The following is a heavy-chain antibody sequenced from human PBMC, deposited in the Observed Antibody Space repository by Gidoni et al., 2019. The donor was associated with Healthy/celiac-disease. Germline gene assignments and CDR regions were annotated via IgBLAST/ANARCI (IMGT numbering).Heavy chain of an antibody. Sequence: QVQLVQSGAEVKKPGSSVKVSCKASGGTFSSYAISWVRQAPGQGLGWMGGIIPIFGTANYAQKFQGRVTITADKSTSTAYMELSSLRSEDTAVYYCARVRGWLLLGWGTFDYWGQGTLVTVSS. V-gene: IGHV1-69*06. CDR2: IIPIFGTA. J-gene: IGHJ4*02. CDR1: GGTFSSYA. D-gene: IGHD2-21*01. CDR3: ARVRGWLLLGWGTFDY.